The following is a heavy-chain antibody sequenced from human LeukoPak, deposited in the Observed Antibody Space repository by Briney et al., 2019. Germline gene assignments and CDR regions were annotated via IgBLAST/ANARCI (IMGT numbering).Heavy chain of an antibody. J-gene: IGHJ4*02. Sequence: KAGGSLRLSCAASRLPFESYSMTWVRQAPGKGLEWVSTISRTSNYIYTADSLKGRFTTSRDNAEKSLFLQMTNVKDDDTAVYYCVTKASVSGVKRYWGQGTLVTVSS. V-gene: IGHV3-21*01. CDR1: RLPFESYS. CDR3: VTKASVSGVKRY. CDR2: ISRTSNYI. D-gene: IGHD3-10*01.